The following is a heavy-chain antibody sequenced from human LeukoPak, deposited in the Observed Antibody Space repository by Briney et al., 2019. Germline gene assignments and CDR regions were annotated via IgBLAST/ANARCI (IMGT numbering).Heavy chain of an antibody. J-gene: IGHJ5*02. CDR3: ARRIPAAIISWFDP. CDR2: INHSGST. V-gene: IGHV4-34*01. D-gene: IGHD2-2*01. CDR1: GVSFSGYY. Sequence: PSETLSLTCAVYGVSFSGYYWSWIRQPPGKGLEWIGEINHSGSTNYNPSLKSRVTISVDTSKNQFSLKLSSVTAADTAVYYCARRIPAAIISWFDPWGQGTLVTVSS.